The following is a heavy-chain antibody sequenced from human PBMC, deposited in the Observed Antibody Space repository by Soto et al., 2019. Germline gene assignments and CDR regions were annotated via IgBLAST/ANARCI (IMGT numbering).Heavy chain of an antibody. CDR3: AKYPSEWLVLDY. J-gene: IGHJ4*02. D-gene: IGHD6-19*01. CDR2: ISYDGSNK. CDR1: GFTFSSYG. V-gene: IGHV3-30*18. Sequence: QVQLVESGGGVVQPGRSLRLSCAASGFTFSSYGMHWVRQAPGKGLEWVAVISYDGSNKYYADSVKGRFTISRDNSKNTLYLQMNSLRAEDTAVYYCAKYPSEWLVLDYWGQGTLVTVSS.